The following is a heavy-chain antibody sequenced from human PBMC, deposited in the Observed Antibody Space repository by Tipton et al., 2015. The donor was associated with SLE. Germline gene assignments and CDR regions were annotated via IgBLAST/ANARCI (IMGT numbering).Heavy chain of an antibody. J-gene: IGHJ4*02. V-gene: IGHV4-4*08. CDR2: IYTSGST. Sequence: TLSLTCTVSGGSISSYYWSWIRQPPGKGLEWIGYIYTSGSTNYNPSLKSRVTMSVDTSKNQFSLKLSSVTAADTAVYYCARGGIADPFDYWGQGTLVTVSS. CDR3: ARGGIADPFDY. D-gene: IGHD6-13*01. CDR1: GGSISSYY.